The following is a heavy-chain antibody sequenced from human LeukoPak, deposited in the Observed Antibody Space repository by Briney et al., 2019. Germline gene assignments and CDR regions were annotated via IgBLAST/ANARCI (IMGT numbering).Heavy chain of an antibody. CDR2: ISGSGNST. CDR3: AKGPSGPDYFDY. Sequence: GGSLRLSCAASGLTFSIYAMSWVRQAPGKGLDWVSTISGSGNSTYYADSVKGRFTISRDNSKNTLYLQMNSLRAEDTAVYYCAKGPSGPDYFDYWGQGTLVTVSS. D-gene: IGHD2-8*02. V-gene: IGHV3-23*01. J-gene: IGHJ4*02. CDR1: GLTFSIYA.